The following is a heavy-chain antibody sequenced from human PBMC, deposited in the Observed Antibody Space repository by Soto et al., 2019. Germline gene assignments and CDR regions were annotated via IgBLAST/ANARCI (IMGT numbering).Heavy chain of an antibody. J-gene: IGHJ4*02. CDR1: GFTFSSYG. V-gene: IGHV3-33*01. CDR2: IWYDGSNK. CDR3: ARDRVYSSSWYWTDY. D-gene: IGHD6-13*01. Sequence: GGSLRLSCAASGFTFSSYGVHWVRQAPGKGLEWVAVIWYDGSNKYYADSVKGRFTISRDNSKNTLYLQMNSLRAEDTAVYYCARDRVYSSSWYWTDYWGQGTLVTVSS.